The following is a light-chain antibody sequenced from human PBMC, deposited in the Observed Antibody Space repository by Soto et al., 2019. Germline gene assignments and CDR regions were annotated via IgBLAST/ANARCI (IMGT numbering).Light chain of an antibody. Sequence: QSVLTQPPSASGSPGQSVTISCTGTSSDDGGYKHVSWYQQHPGKAPKLMIYEVNKRPSGVPDRFSGSKSGNTASLTVSGLQAEDEADYYCSSYGGSNNFYVFGTGTKLTVL. CDR3: SSYGGSNNFYV. V-gene: IGLV2-8*01. CDR2: EVN. J-gene: IGLJ1*01. CDR1: SSDDGGYKH.